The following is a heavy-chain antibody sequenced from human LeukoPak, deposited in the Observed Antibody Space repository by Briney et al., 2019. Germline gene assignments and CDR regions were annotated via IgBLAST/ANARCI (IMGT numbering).Heavy chain of an antibody. CDR3: ARLNWNDVGMDV. D-gene: IGHD1-20*01. CDR1: GYTFTGYY. V-gene: IGHV1-2*06. CDR2: INPNSGGT. J-gene: IGHJ6*02. Sequence: ASVKASCKASGYTFTGYYMHWVRQAPGQGLEWMGRINPNSGGTNYAQKFQGRVTMTRDTSISTAYMELSRLRSDDTAVYYCARLNWNDVGMDVWGQGTTVTVSS.